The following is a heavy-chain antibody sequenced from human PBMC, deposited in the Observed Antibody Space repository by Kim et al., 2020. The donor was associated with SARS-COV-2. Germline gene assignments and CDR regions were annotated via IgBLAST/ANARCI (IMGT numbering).Heavy chain of an antibody. J-gene: IGHJ6*02. CDR3: ARGRVTNLRHYYYGMDV. Sequence: SETLSLTCAVYGGSFSGYYWSWIRQPPGKGLEWIGEINHSGSTNYNPSLKSRVTISVDTSKNQFSLKLSSVTAADTAVYYCARGRVTNLRHYYYGMDVWGQGTTVTVSS. V-gene: IGHV4-34*01. D-gene: IGHD2-21*02. CDR1: GGSFSGYY. CDR2: INHSGST.